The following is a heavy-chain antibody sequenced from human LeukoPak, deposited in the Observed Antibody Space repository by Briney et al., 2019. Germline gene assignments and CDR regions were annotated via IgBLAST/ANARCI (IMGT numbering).Heavy chain of an antibody. V-gene: IGHV4-30-4*08. D-gene: IGHD3-3*01. CDR3: ARHLFWSGNIDY. CDR2: IYYSGST. J-gene: IGHJ4*02. CDR1: GGSISSGDYY. Sequence: PSQTLSLTCTVSGGSISSGDYYWSWIRQPPGKGLEWIGYIYYSGSTYYNPSLKSRVTISVDTSKNQFSLKLSSVTAADTAVYYCARHLFWSGNIDYWGQGTLVTVSS.